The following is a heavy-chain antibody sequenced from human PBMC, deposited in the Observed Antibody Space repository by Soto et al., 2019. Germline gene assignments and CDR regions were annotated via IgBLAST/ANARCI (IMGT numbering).Heavy chain of an antibody. CDR1: GGTFSSYA. CDR3: ARYYDSSGYYFDY. D-gene: IGHD3-22*01. V-gene: IGHV1-69*13. Sequence: VKVSCTASGGTFSSYAISWVRQAPGQGLEWMGGIIPIFGTANYAQKFQGRVTITADESTSTAYMELSSLRSEDTAVYYCARYYDSSGYYFDYWGQGTLVTVSS. J-gene: IGHJ4*02. CDR2: IIPIFGTA.